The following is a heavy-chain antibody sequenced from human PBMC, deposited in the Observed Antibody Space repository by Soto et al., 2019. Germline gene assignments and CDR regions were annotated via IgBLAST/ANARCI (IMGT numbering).Heavy chain of an antibody. CDR2: ISAYNGKT. Sequence: QVQLVQSGAEVKKPGASVKVSCKASGYSFTSCGISWVRQAPGHGLEWMGWISAYNGKTNYAQKFQGRVAMTTETSTSTAYMELRSLRSHDTAVYYCARDRDYYGSGSPHEYNWFDPWGQGTRVTVSS. D-gene: IGHD3-10*01. CDR1: GYSFTSCG. CDR3: ARDRDYYGSGSPHEYNWFDP. V-gene: IGHV1-18*01. J-gene: IGHJ5*02.